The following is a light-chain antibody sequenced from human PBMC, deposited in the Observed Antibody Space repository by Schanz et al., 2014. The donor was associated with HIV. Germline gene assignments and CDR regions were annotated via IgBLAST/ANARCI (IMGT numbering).Light chain of an antibody. CDR3: SSYTTSSTLV. V-gene: IGLV2-14*03. CDR2: DVS. CDR1: SSDVGGYNY. J-gene: IGLJ2*01. Sequence: QSVLTQPASVSGSPGQSITIPCTGTSSDVGGYNYVSWYQQHPGKAPKLMIYDVSNRPSGVSNRFSGSKSGNTASLTISGLQADDEADYYCSSYTTSSTLVFGGGTKLTVL.